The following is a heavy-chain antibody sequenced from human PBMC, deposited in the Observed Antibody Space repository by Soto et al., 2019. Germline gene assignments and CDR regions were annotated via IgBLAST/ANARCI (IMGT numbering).Heavy chain of an antibody. CDR1: GVSINSDGYY. Sequence: ASETLSLTCTVSGVSINSDGYYWSWIRQHPGKGLEWIGYMYYSGGSYYNPSLKSRVTISVDTSKNQFSLKLSSVTAADSAVYYCARADYGDPSNSFDYWGQGNLVTVSS. J-gene: IGHJ4*02. V-gene: IGHV4-31*03. CDR3: ARADYGDPSNSFDY. CDR2: MYYSGGS. D-gene: IGHD4-17*01.